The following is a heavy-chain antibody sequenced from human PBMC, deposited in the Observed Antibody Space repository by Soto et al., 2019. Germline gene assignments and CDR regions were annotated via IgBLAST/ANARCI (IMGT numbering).Heavy chain of an antibody. J-gene: IGHJ4*03. Sequence: VASVKVSCKSSGYPFTHYGITWVRQAPGQGLEWMGGIVPIVDTSTYAQKFQGRVTITADESTSTAYMELSSLRSDDTAIYYCVRVVAIPGYPDNWG. V-gene: IGHV1-69*13. D-gene: IGHD2-15*01. CDR2: IVPIVDTS. CDR1: GYPFTHYG. CDR3: VRVVAIPGYPDN.